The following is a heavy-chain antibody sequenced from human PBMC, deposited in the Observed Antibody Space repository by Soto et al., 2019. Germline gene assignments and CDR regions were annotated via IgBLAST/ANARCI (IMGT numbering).Heavy chain of an antibody. D-gene: IGHD6-13*01. CDR3: ARGPYSSSWEYYFDY. V-gene: IGHV3-53*01. CDR2: IYSGGST. CDR1: GFTVSSNY. Sequence: GGSLRLSCAASGFTVSSNYMSWVRQAPGKGLEWVSVIYSGGSTYYADSVKGRFTISRDNSKNTLYLQMNSLRAEDTAVYYCARGPYSSSWEYYFDYWGQGTLVTVSS. J-gene: IGHJ4*02.